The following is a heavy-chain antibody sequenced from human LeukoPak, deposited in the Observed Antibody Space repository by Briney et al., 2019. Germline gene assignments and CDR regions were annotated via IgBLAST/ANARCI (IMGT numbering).Heavy chain of an antibody. CDR2: ISGSGGST. Sequence: PGGSLRLSCAASGFTFSSYAMSWVRQAPGKGLEWVSAISGSGGSTYYADSVKGRFTISRDNSRNTLYLQMNSLRAEDTAVYYCARDLSVAGTGYFDYWGQGTLVTVSS. J-gene: IGHJ4*02. CDR3: ARDLSVAGTGYFDY. D-gene: IGHD6-19*01. CDR1: GFTFSSYA. V-gene: IGHV3-23*01.